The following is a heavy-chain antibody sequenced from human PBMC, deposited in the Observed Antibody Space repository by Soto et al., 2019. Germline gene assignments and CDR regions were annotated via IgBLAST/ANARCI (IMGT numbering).Heavy chain of an antibody. V-gene: IGHV1-69*02. CDR1: GGTFSSYT. Sequence: QVQLVQSGAEVKKPGSSVKVSCKASGGTFSSYTISWVRQAPGQGLEWMGRIIPILGIANYAQKFQGRVTITADKSTSPAYMELSSRRSEDTAVYYCAGHYGDSEFAYWGQGTLVTVSS. J-gene: IGHJ4*02. D-gene: IGHD4-17*01. CDR3: AGHYGDSEFAY. CDR2: IIPILGIA.